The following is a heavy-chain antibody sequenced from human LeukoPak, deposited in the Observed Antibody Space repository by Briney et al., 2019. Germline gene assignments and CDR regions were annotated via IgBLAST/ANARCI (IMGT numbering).Heavy chain of an antibody. CDR2: IYTSGST. D-gene: IGHD6-13*01. Sequence: SETLSLTCTVSGGSISSYYWSWIRQPAGKGLEWIGRIYTSGSTNYNPSLKSRVTMSVDTSKNQFSLKLTSVTAADTAVYYCARETTSSWYDLYYYYGMDVWGQGTTVTVSS. V-gene: IGHV4-4*07. J-gene: IGHJ6*02. CDR1: GGSISSYY. CDR3: ARETTSSWYDLYYYYGMDV.